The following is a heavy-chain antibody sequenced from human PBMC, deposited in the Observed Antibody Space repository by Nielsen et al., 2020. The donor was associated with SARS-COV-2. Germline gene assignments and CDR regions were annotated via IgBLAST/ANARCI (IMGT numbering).Heavy chain of an antibody. CDR1: GFTFSTYA. CDR3: AKDRFPDGLWDIDY. Sequence: GESLKISCAASGFTFSTYAMNWVRQAPGMGLEWVSNIVGRADEKVYIDSVKGRFTISRDNSKNTVYLQMNSLRVEDTAVYYCAKDRFPDGLWDIDYWGQGTLVTVSS. CDR2: IVGRADEK. J-gene: IGHJ4*02. V-gene: IGHV3-23*01. D-gene: IGHD3-16*01.